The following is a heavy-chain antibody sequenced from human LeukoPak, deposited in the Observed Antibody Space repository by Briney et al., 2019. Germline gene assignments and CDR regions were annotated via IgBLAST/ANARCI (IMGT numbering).Heavy chain of an antibody. V-gene: IGHV1-69*05. CDR3: ARARGPQQLVVNWFDP. D-gene: IGHD6-13*01. CDR2: IIPIFGTA. CDR1: GGTFSSYA. J-gene: IGHJ5*02. Sequence: GASVKVSCKASGGTFSSYAISWVRQAPGQGLEWMGRIIPIFGTANYAQKFQGRVTITTDESTSTAYMELSSLRSEDTAVYYCARARGPQQLVVNWFDPWGQGTLVTVS.